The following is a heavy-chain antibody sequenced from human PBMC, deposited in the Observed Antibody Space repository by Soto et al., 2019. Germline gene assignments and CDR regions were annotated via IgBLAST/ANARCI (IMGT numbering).Heavy chain of an antibody. CDR2: IIPIFGTA. CDR1: GGTFSSYA. D-gene: IGHD3-9*01. J-gene: IGHJ4*02. CDR3: ARRYYDILTGHSLYEYYFDY. Sequence: QVQLVQSGAEVKKPGSSVKVSCKASGGTFSSYAISWVRQAPGQGLEWMGGIIPIFGTANYAQKFQGRVTITADESTSTAYMELNSLRSDDTAVYYCARRYYDILTGHSLYEYYFDYWGQGTLVTVSS. V-gene: IGHV1-69*01.